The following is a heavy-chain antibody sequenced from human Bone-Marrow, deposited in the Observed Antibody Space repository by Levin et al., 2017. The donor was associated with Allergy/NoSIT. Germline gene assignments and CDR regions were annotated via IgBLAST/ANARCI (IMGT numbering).Heavy chain of an antibody. V-gene: IGHV2-70*11. CDR3: ARILPDNGWFDY. J-gene: IGHJ5*01. CDR1: GFSLTTRGMC. CDR2: IDWDDDK. Sequence: SGPTLVKPTQTLTLTCTFSGFSLTTRGMCVTWIRQPPGKALEWLARIDWDDDKYYSTSLKTRLSISKDTSKNQVVLTLTNMDPVDTATYYCARILPDNGWFDYWGQGTLVTVAS. D-gene: IGHD1-14*01.